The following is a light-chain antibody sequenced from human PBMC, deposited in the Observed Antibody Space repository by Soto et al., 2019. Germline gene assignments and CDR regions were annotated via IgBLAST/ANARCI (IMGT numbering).Light chain of an antibody. J-gene: IGKJ1*01. CDR2: GAS. V-gene: IGKV3-15*01. CDR3: QQYYNWRPR. CDR1: QGVSSN. Sequence: TKSATNLSVSPGSTAALSCRASQGVSSNLAWYQQKSGQAPRLLIYGASTRETGVPARFSSSGSGTDFTLTISSLQSEEFAVYSCQQYYNWRPRFGQGTKVEIK.